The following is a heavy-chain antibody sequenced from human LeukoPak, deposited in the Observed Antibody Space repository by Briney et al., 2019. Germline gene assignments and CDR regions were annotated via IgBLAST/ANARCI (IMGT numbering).Heavy chain of an antibody. J-gene: IGHJ4*02. CDR1: GFTFSSYA. CDR3: AKDTTYYYGSGSYYPDDY. D-gene: IGHD3-10*01. Sequence: GGSLRLSCAASGFTFSSYAMSWVRQAPGKGLEWVSAISGSGGSTYYADSVKGRFTISRDNSKNTLYLQMNSLRAEDTAVYYCAKDTTYYYGSGSYYPDDYWGQGTLVTVSS. CDR2: ISGSGGST. V-gene: IGHV3-23*01.